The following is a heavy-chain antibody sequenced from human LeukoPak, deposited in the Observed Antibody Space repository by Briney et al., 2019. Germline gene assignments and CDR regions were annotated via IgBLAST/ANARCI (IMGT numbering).Heavy chain of an antibody. CDR3: AKGPYRSGWYYFDY. CDR2: ISYDGSNK. D-gene: IGHD6-19*01. J-gene: IGHJ4*02. V-gene: IGHV3-30*04. Sequence: GRSLRLSCAASGFTFSSYAMHWVRQAPGKGLEWVAIISYDGSNKYYVDSVKGRFTISRDNSKDMLYLQMNSLRPEDTAVYYCAKGPYRSGWYYFDYWGQGTLVTVSS. CDR1: GFTFSSYA.